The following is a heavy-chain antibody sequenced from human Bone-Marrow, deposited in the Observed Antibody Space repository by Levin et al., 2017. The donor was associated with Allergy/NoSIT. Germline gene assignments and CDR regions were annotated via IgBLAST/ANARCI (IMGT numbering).Heavy chain of an antibody. D-gene: IGHD2-15*01. V-gene: IGHV3-48*02. Sequence: QPGGSLRLSCTASGFSFSTYSMNWVRQAPGKGLEWISYISSSTSTIFYADSVKGRFTISRDNAKNSLYLQMNSLRDEDTAVYYCARDRGPRDYYCMDVWGQGTTVTVSS. CDR1: GFSFSTYS. CDR3: ARDRGPRDYYCMDV. CDR2: ISSSTSTI. J-gene: IGHJ6*02.